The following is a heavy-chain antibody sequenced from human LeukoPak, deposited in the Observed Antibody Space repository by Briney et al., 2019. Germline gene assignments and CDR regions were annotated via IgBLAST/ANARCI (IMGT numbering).Heavy chain of an antibody. CDR3: ARDYYDILTDSLNDAFDI. Sequence: ASVKVSCKASGYTFTGYYMHWVRQAPGQGLEWMGWINPNSGGTNYAQKFQGRVTMTRDTSISTAYMELSRLRSDDTAVYYCARDYYDILTDSLNDAFDIWGQGTMVTVSS. CDR2: INPNSGGT. D-gene: IGHD3-9*01. V-gene: IGHV1-2*02. CDR1: GYTFTGYY. J-gene: IGHJ3*02.